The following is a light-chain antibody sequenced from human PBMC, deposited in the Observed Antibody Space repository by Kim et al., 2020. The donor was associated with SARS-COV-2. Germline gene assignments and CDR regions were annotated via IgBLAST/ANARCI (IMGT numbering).Light chain of an antibody. CDR1: QSIRNY. CDR2: AAS. Sequence: CVGDRVTITCLASQSIRNYLNGYQQKQGKAPKLLIYAASSLQSGVPSRSRGSGSGTDFTLTISSLQPEDFATYYCQQSYSTPFMYTFGQGTKLEI. CDR3: QQSYSTPFMYT. V-gene: IGKV1-39*01. J-gene: IGKJ2*01.